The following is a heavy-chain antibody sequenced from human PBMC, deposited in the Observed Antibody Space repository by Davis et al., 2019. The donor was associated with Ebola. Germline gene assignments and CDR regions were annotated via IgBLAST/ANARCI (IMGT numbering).Heavy chain of an antibody. D-gene: IGHD6-13*01. CDR3: ARGRWQQPRGRFDP. CDR2: ISSSSSYI. CDR1: GFTFSSYA. Sequence: GSLRLSCAASGFTFSSYAMSWVRQAPGKGLEWVSSISSSSSYIYYADSVKGRFTISRDNAKNSLYLQMNSLRDEDTAVYYCARGRWQQPRGRFDPWGQGTLVTVSS. J-gene: IGHJ5*02. V-gene: IGHV3-21*01.